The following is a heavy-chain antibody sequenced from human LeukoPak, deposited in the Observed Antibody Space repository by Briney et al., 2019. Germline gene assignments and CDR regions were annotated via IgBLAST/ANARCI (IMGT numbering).Heavy chain of an antibody. Sequence: MASETLSLTCTVSGGSISSSSYYWGWIRQPPGKGLEWIGSIYYSGSTYYNPSLKSRVTISVDTSKNQFSLKLSSVTAVDTAVYYCAIDLTSGFDYWGQGTLVTVSS. V-gene: IGHV4-39*01. CDR2: IYYSGST. CDR3: AIDLTSGFDY. CDR1: GGSISSSSYY. J-gene: IGHJ4*02. D-gene: IGHD3-10*01.